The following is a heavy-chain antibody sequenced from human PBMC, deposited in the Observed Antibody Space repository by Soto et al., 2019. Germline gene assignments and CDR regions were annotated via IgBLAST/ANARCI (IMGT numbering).Heavy chain of an antibody. CDR1: GFDFSKYN. J-gene: IGHJ6*02. Sequence: EVRVVESGGGLIQPGGSLRLSCAGSGFDFSKYNMDWVRQAPGKGLEWISYISNTSRTKFYADSVKGRFTISRDNARNSLFLEMNSLRDEDTAVYYCARDGNRGYDMDVWGQGTTVTVSS. CDR2: ISNTSRTK. V-gene: IGHV3-48*02. CDR3: ARDGNRGYDMDV. D-gene: IGHD1-1*01.